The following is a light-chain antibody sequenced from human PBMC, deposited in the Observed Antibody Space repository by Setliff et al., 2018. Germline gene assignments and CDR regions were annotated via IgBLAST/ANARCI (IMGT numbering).Light chain of an antibody. CDR3: AAWDDRLDGVL. Sequence: QSVLTQPLSASGTPGQRVSISCSGAISNIATNTVNWFQQLPGTAPKLLIYSNNQRPSGVPDRFSGSKTGTSASLAISGLRSEDEAVYYCAAWDDRLDGVLFGGGTQRTVL. CDR1: ISNIATNT. CDR2: SNN. J-gene: IGLJ2*01. V-gene: IGLV1-44*01.